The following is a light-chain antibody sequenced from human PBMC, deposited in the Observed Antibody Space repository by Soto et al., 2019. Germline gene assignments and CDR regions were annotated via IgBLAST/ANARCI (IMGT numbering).Light chain of an antibody. CDR3: QQYGSSRWT. Sequence: EIVLTQSPGTLSLSPGERATLSCRASQSVSSSYLAWYQQKPGQAPSLLIYGASSRATGIPDRFSGSGSGTAFTLTISRLEPEDFAVYYCQQYGSSRWTFGQGTKVEIK. CDR1: QSVSSSY. CDR2: GAS. V-gene: IGKV3-20*01. J-gene: IGKJ1*01.